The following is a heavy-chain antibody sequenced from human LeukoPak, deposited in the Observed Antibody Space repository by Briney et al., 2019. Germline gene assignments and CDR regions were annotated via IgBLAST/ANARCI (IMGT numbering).Heavy chain of an antibody. Sequence: GGSLRLSCAASGFTFSSYWMHWVRQAPGKGLVWVSRINTDGSSTSYADSVKGRFTISRDNAKNTLYLQMNSLRAEDTAVYYCARDGIAAAGTFDYWGQGTLVTVSS. J-gene: IGHJ4*02. D-gene: IGHD6-13*01. CDR2: INTDGSST. CDR3: ARDGIAAAGTFDY. V-gene: IGHV3-74*01. CDR1: GFTFSSYW.